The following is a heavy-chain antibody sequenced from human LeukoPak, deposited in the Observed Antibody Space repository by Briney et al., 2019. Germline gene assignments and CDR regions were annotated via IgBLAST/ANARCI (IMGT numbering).Heavy chain of an antibody. CDR3: ARIGPSGSGSYFFLDP. V-gene: IGHV3-74*01. J-gene: IGHJ5*02. CDR1: GFTFSSYW. Sequence: GGSLRLSCAASGFTFSSYWMHWVRQAPGMGLVWVSRIDSDGSGASYADSAKGRFTISRDNAKNTLYLQMNSLRAEDTGVYYCARIGPSGSGSYFFLDPWGQGTLVTVSS. D-gene: IGHD3-10*01. CDR2: IDSDGSGA.